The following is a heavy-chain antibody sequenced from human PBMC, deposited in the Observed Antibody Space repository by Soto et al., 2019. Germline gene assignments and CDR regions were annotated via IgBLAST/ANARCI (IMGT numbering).Heavy chain of an antibody. V-gene: IGHV4-61*01. CDR1: GGSVRSGSYY. D-gene: IGHD3-22*01. CDR2: IYYSGST. Sequence: ASETLSLTCTVSGGSVRSGSYYWSWIRQPPGKGLEWIGYIYYSGSTNYKPSLKSRVTISVDTSKNQFSLKLSSVTAADTAVYYCARDNGYYYDSSGFPRHHFDYWGQGTLVTVSS. CDR3: ARDNGYYYDSSGFPRHHFDY. J-gene: IGHJ4*02.